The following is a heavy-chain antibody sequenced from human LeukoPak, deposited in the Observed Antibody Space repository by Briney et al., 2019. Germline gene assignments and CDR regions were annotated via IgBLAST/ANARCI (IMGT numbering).Heavy chain of an antibody. J-gene: IGHJ4*02. V-gene: IGHV3-9*01. D-gene: IGHD1-26*01. Sequence: GRSLRLSCAASGFTFDDYAMHWVRQAPGKGLEWVSGISWNSGSIGYADSVKGRFTISRDNAKNSLYLQMNSLRAEDTALYYCAKETSGSYRVRAFDYWGQGTLVTVSS. CDR1: GFTFDDYA. CDR3: AKETSGSYRVRAFDY. CDR2: ISWNSGSI.